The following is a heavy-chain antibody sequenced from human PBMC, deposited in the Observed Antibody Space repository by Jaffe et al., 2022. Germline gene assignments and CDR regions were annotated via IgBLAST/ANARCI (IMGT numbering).Heavy chain of an antibody. CDR2: MNPSDSDT. D-gene: IGHD6-19*01. CDR3: VRAGYAAGWDL. CDR1: GYSFANNW. J-gene: IGHJ5*02. V-gene: IGHV5-51*03. Sequence: ELQLVQSGAEVKKPGESLKISCKGSGYSFANNWVGWVRQMPGKGLEWMGIMNPSDSDTRYRASFQGQVIISADKSISTAYLQWSSLKASDTAMYYCVRAGYAAGWDLWGQGTLVTVSS.